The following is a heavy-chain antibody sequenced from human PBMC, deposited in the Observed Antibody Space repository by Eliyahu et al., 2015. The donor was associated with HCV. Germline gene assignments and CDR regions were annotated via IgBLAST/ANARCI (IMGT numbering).Heavy chain of an antibody. CDR1: GFTFSXXW. D-gene: IGHD1-1*01. V-gene: IGHV3-74*01. J-gene: IGHJ6*02. CDR2: INSDGSST. CDR3: ARAGYWNDWNYYYGMDV. Sequence: EVQLVESGGGLVQPGGSLRLSCAASGFTFSXXWMHWVRQAPGKGLVWVSRINSDGSSTSYADSVKGRFTISRDNAKNTLYLQMNSLRAEDTAVYYCARAGYWNDWNYYYGMDVWGQGTTVTVSS.